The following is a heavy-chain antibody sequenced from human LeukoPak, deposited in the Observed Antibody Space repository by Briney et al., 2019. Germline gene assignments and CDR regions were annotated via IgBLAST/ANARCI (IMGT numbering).Heavy chain of an antibody. CDR1: GGSISSYY. D-gene: IGHD6-13*01. CDR2: IYYSGST. J-gene: IGHJ4*02. CDR3: AREASSSWFDY. Sequence: SETLSLTCTVSGGSISSYYWSWIRQPPGKGLEWIGYIYYSGSTNHNPSLKSRVTISVDTSKNQFPLKLSSVTAADTAVYYCAREASSSWFDYWGQGTLVTVSS. V-gene: IGHV4-59*01.